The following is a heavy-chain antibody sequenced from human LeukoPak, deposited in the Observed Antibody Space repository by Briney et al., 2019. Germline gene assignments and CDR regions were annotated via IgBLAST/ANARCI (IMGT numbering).Heavy chain of an antibody. CDR3: ARASGHLYGDYVGY. CDR2: ISSSSSTI. D-gene: IGHD4-17*01. J-gene: IGHJ4*02. Sequence: GGSLRLSCAASGFTFSSYSMDWVRQAPGKGLEWVSYISSSSSTIYYAGSVKGRFTISRDNAKNSLYLQMNSLRAEDTAVYYCARASGHLYGDYVGYWGQGTLVTVSS. V-gene: IGHV3-48*04. CDR1: GFTFSSYS.